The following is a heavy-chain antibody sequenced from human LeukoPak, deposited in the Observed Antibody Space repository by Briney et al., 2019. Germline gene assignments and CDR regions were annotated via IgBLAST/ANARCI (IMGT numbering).Heavy chain of an antibody. J-gene: IGHJ5*02. CDR1: GFTFSSYS. CDR2: ISSSSNTI. Sequence: GGSLRLSCAASGFTFSSYSMNWVRQAPGKGLEWVSYISSSSNTIYYADPVKGRFTISRDNAKTSLYLQMNSLRAEDTAVDYCVSQRGFRLLDRYLDPWGQEPWSPSPQ. D-gene: IGHD5-18*01. CDR3: VSQRGFRLLDRYLDP. V-gene: IGHV3-48*01.